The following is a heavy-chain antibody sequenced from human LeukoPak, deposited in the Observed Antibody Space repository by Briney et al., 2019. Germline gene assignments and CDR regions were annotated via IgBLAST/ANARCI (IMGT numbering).Heavy chain of an antibody. D-gene: IGHD6-19*01. CDR2: VVTTTT. J-gene: IGHJ4*02. V-gene: IGHV4-4*07. Sequence: SETLSLTCTVSGGSISTYSWTWVRQSPGKGLEWIGSVVTTTTKYSPALRSRVAITVDTSKNQFSLRLESVTTADTAVYYCARDTTVASGMQFWGQGALVTVSS. CDR3: ARDTTVASGMQF. CDR1: GGSISTYS.